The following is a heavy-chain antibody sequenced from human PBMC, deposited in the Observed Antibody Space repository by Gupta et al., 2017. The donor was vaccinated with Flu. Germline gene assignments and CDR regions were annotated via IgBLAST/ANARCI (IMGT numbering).Heavy chain of an antibody. D-gene: IGHD6-13*01. V-gene: IGHV1-2*04. CDR3: ARGGSSGWLYFGMDV. CDR1: GYTFTGYY. CDR2: INPNSGGT. J-gene: IGHJ6*02. Sequence: QVQLVQSGAEVKKPGASVKVSCKASGYTFTGYYMHWVRQAPGQGLEWMGWINPNSGGTNYAQKLQGWVTMTRDTSISTAYMELSRLRSDDTAVYYCARGGSSGWLYFGMDVWGQGTTVTVSS.